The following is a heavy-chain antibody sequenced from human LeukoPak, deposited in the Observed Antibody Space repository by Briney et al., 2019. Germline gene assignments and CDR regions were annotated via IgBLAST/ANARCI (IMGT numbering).Heavy chain of an antibody. CDR3: ARVGYYDSSGYYAFLQH. V-gene: IGHV3-74*01. J-gene: IGHJ1*01. CDR1: GFTFGSDW. Sequence: GGSLRLSCAASGFTFGSDWMHWVRQAPGKGLEWVSRMNSDGSSISYADSVKGRFTISRDNAKNTLYLQMSSLRAEDTAVYYCARVGYYDSSGYYAFLQHWGQGTLVTVSS. CDR2: MNSDGSSI. D-gene: IGHD3-22*01.